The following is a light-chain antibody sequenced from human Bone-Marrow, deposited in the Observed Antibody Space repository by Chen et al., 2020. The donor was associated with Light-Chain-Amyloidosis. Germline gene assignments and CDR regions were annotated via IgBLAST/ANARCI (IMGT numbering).Light chain of an antibody. CDR3: QSADSSGTYEVI. CDR2: RDT. J-gene: IGLJ2*01. V-gene: IGLV3-25*03. Sequence: SYKLTQTPSVSVSPRQTAMIICSGDDLPTKYAYWYQQKPGQAPVLVIHRDTERPSGISERFSGSSSGTTATLTISGVQAEDEADYHCQSADSSGTYEVIFGGGTKLTVL. CDR1: DLPTKY.